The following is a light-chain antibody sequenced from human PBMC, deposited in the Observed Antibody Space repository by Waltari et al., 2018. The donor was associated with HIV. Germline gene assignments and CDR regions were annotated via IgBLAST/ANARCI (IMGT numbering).Light chain of an antibody. CDR3: AAWDDRLSGRL. Sequence: QSVLAQPRSVSGTPGQRVTISCSGTSSNARNNYVYWYQQVPGVAPKLLIYRNNQRPSGVPDRFSGSKSGTSASLAISGLRTEDEAEYYCAAWDDRLSGRLFGGGTKVTVL. J-gene: IGLJ2*01. CDR1: SSNARNNY. CDR2: RNN. V-gene: IGLV1-47*01.